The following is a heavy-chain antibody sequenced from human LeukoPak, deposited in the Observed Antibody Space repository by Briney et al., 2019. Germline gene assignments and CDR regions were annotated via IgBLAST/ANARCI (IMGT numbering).Heavy chain of an antibody. Sequence: GGSLRLSCAASGFTFSSYAMSWVRQAPGKGLEWVSAISGSGGSTYYADSVKGRFTTSRDNSKNTLYLQMNSLRAEDTAVYYCARGVNIVVVVAATGWFDPWGQGTLVTVSS. CDR1: GFTFSSYA. CDR3: ARGVNIVVVVAATGWFDP. CDR2: ISGSGGST. V-gene: IGHV3-23*01. J-gene: IGHJ5*02. D-gene: IGHD2-15*01.